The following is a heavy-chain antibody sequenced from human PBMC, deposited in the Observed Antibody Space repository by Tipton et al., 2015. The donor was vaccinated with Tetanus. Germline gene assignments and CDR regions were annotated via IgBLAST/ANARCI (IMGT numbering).Heavy chain of an antibody. J-gene: IGHJ4*02. D-gene: IGHD5-12*01. CDR3: VRGRGLGAYSFGFEH. CDR1: GGSISSYY. CDR2: IYYSGST. Sequence: TLSLTCTVSGGSISSYYWSWIRQPPGKGLEWIGYIYYSGSTNYNPSLKSRVTISVDTSKNQFSLKLSSVTAADTAVYFCVRGRGLGAYSFGFEHWGQGVLVAVSS. V-gene: IGHV4-59*01.